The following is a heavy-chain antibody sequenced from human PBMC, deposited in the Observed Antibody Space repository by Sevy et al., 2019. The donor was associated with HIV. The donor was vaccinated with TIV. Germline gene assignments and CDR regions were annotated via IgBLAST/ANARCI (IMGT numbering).Heavy chain of an antibody. CDR2: ITTSGTTI. CDR3: VREERTGRH. D-gene: IGHD1-26*01. CDR1: GFIFSTYE. J-gene: IGHJ4*02. V-gene: IGHV3-48*03. Sequence: GGSLRLSCVTSGFIFSTYEMNWVRQAPGKGLEWISYITTSGTTIYYAESVRGRFTVSRDNAKNSLFLQMSSLTPGDSAVYYCVREERTGRHWGQGTLVTVSS.